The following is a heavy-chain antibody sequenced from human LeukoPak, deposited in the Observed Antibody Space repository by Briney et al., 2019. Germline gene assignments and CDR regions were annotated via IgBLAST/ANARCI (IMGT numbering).Heavy chain of an antibody. V-gene: IGHV1-69*13. Sequence: SVKVSCKASGGTFSSYVISWVRQAPGQGLEWMGGIIPIFGTPSYAQKFQGRVTITADESTSATYMELTSLRSEDTAVYYCARSPRLGVLNWFDPWGQGTLVTVSS. J-gene: IGHJ5*02. CDR3: ARSPRLGVLNWFDP. CDR2: IIPIFGTP. CDR1: GGTFSSYV. D-gene: IGHD3-22*01.